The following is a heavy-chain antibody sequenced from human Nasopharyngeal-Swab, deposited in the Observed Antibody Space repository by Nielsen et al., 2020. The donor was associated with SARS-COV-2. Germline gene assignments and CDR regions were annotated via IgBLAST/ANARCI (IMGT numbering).Heavy chain of an antibody. CDR1: GFTFSSYA. J-gene: IGHJ4*02. Sequence: GESLKISYAASGFTFSSYAMSWVRQAPGKGLEWVSAISGSGGSTYYADSVKGRFTISRDNSKNTLYLQMNSLRAEDTAAYYCAKLSTTVVTPAFDYWGQGTLVTVPS. V-gene: IGHV3-23*01. D-gene: IGHD4-23*01. CDR2: ISGSGGST. CDR3: AKLSTTVVTPAFDY.